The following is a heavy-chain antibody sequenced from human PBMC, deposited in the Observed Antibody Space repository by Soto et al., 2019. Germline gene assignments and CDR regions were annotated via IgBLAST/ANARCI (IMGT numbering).Heavy chain of an antibody. CDR2: IYSGGST. CDR3: ERVPTIFGVVTTYSGMEV. CDR1: GFTVSSNY. D-gene: IGHD3-3*01. V-gene: IGHV3-53*01. J-gene: IGHJ6*02. Sequence: EVQLVESGGDLIQPGGSLRLSCAASGFTVSSNYMSWVRQAPGKGLEWVSVIYSGGSTYYADSVKGRFTISRDNSKNTLYIQMNSLRAEDTSVYHCERVPTIFGVVTTYSGMEVWGLGTTVTVSS.